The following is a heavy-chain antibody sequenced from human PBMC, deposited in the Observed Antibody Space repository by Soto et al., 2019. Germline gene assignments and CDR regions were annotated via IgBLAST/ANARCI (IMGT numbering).Heavy chain of an antibody. Sequence: SETLSLTCTVSGGSISSYYWSWIRQPPGKGLEWIGYIYHSGSTNYNPSLKSRVTISVDTSKNQFSLKLSPVTAADTAVYYCARLGSGFLTVDYWGQGTLVPVSS. D-gene: IGHD3-9*01. CDR3: ARLGSGFLTVDY. CDR2: IYHSGST. J-gene: IGHJ4*02. CDR1: GGSISSYY. V-gene: IGHV4-59*08.